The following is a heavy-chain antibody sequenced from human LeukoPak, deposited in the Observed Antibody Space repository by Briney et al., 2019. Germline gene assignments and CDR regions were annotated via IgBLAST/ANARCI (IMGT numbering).Heavy chain of an antibody. Sequence: SETLSLTCAVSGYSISSGYYWGWIRQPPGKGLEWIGSIYHSGSTNYNPSLKSRVTISVDTSKNQFSLKLSSVTAADTAVYYCASGDCSSTSCRFDYWGQGTLVTVSS. D-gene: IGHD2-2*01. J-gene: IGHJ4*02. CDR2: IYHSGST. V-gene: IGHV4-38-2*01. CDR1: GYSISSGYY. CDR3: ASGDCSSTSCRFDY.